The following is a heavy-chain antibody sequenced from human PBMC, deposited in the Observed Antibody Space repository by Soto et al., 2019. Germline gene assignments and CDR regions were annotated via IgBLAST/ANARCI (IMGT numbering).Heavy chain of an antibody. Sequence: GGSLRLSCAASGFTFSDYYMSWIRQAPGKGLEWVSYISSSGSTIYYADSVKGRFTISRDNAKNSLYLQMNSLRAEDTAVYYCAATVTTFGEPYYYFDYWGQGTLVTVSS. CDR2: ISSSGSTI. CDR3: AATVTTFGEPYYYFDY. J-gene: IGHJ4*02. V-gene: IGHV3-11*01. D-gene: IGHD4-17*01. CDR1: GFTFSDYY.